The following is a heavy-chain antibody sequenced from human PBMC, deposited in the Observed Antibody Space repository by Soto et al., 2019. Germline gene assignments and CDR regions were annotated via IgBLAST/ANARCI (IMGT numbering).Heavy chain of an antibody. CDR2: ISYDGSNK. D-gene: IGHD3-22*01. CDR1: GFTFSSYA. Sequence: QVQLVEPGGGVVQPGRSLRLSCAASGFTFSSYAMHWVRQAPGKGLEWVAVISYDGSNKYYADSVKGRFTISRDNSKNTLYLQMNSLRAEDTAVYYCAGSGYTYWGQGTLVTVSS. J-gene: IGHJ4*02. CDR3: AGSGYTY. V-gene: IGHV3-30-3*01.